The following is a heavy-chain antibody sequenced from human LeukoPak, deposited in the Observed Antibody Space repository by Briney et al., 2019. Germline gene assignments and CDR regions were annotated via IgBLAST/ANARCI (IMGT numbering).Heavy chain of an antibody. J-gene: IGHJ3*02. V-gene: IGHV3-53*04. CDR2: IYSGGST. Sequence: GGSLRLSCAASGFTVSSNYMSWVRQAPGKGLEWVSVIYSGGSTYYADSVKGRFTISRHNSKNTLYFQVNSLRAEDTAVYYCARSNYYDSSGYHDAFDIWGQGTMVTVSS. CDR1: GFTVSSNY. D-gene: IGHD3-22*01. CDR3: ARSNYYDSSGYHDAFDI.